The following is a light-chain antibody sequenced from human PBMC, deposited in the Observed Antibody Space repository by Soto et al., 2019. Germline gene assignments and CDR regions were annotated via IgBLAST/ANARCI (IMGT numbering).Light chain of an antibody. CDR3: QQSFITPPLT. Sequence: DIQMTQSPSSLSASIRDRITITCRASQSISTYLNWYQQKPGKAPNLLIYGASTLQSGVPSRFRGSGSATDFTLTISSLQPEDFATYYCQQSFITPPLTFGGGTKVEIK. J-gene: IGKJ4*01. CDR1: QSISTY. V-gene: IGKV1-39*01. CDR2: GAS.